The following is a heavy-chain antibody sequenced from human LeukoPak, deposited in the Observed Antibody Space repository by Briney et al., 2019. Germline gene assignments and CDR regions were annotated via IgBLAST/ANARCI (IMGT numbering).Heavy chain of an antibody. CDR1: GFTFSSYS. V-gene: IGHV3-21*01. D-gene: IGHD3-10*01. CDR2: ISSSSSYI. CDR3: ARDSVYGSGSYSFDY. Sequence: PGGSLRLSCAASGFTFSSYSMNWVCQAPGKGLEWVSSISSSSSYIYYADSVKGRFTISRDNAKNSLYLQMNSLRAEDTAVYYCARDSVYGSGSYSFDYWGQGTLVTVSS. J-gene: IGHJ4*02.